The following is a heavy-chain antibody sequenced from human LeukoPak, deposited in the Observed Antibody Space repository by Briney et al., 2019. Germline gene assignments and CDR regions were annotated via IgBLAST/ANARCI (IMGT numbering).Heavy chain of an antibody. J-gene: IGHJ6*04. V-gene: IGHV3-7*01. CDR3: AELGITMIGGV. CDR1: GFTPIHYW. D-gene: IGHD3-10*02. Sequence: GGSLRLSCALSGFTPIHYWMTWVRQAPGKGLEWVANINQDGSETFYVGSVKGRFTISRDNAKNSVYLQMNSLRAEDTAVYYCAELGITMIGGVWGKGTTVTISS. CDR2: INQDGSET.